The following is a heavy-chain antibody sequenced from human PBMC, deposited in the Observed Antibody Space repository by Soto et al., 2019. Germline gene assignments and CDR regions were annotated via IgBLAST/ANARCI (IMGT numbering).Heavy chain of an antibody. Sequence: QEKLVESGGGVVQPGRSLRLSCAASGFTFSAYGMHWVRQAPGKGLEWVRVISYDGSSKYYADSVKGRFIVSRDNSKNTLYLQINSLRPEDTAVYYCAKVTFSGDYYYSYGMDVWGQGTTVTVSS. CDR2: ISYDGSSK. J-gene: IGHJ6*02. CDR1: GFTFSAYG. D-gene: IGHD1-26*01. V-gene: IGHV3-30*18. CDR3: AKVTFSGDYYYSYGMDV.